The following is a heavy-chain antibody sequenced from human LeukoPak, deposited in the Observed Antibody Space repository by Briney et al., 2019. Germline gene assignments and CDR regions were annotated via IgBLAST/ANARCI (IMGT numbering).Heavy chain of an antibody. V-gene: IGHV4-59*01. CDR3: ARSEYSYGADAFDI. CDR2: IYYSGST. Sequence: SETLSLTCTVSGGSISSYYWSWIRQPAGKGLEWIGYIYYSGSTNYSPSLKSRVTISVDTSKNQFSLKLSSVTAADTAVYYCARSEYSYGADAFDIWGQGTMVTVSS. J-gene: IGHJ3*02. D-gene: IGHD5-18*01. CDR1: GGSISSYY.